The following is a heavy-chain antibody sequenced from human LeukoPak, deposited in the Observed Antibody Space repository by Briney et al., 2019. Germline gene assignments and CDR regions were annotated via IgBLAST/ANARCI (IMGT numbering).Heavy chain of an antibody. D-gene: IGHD2-2*01. J-gene: IGHJ5*02. Sequence: SETLSLTCTVSGGSISSGTYFWSWIRQHPGKGLEWIGYIHYSGSTYNNPSLKSRVTISVDTSKNLFSLKLSSVTAADTAVYYCARDGCSGPSCHGNWFDPWGQGTLVTVSS. CDR2: IHYSGST. V-gene: IGHV4-31*03. CDR3: ARDGCSGPSCHGNWFDP. CDR1: GGSISSGTYF.